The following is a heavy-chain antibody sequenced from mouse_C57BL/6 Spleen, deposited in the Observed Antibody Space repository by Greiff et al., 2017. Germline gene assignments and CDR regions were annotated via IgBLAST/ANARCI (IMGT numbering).Heavy chain of an antibody. J-gene: IGHJ2*01. CDR2: ISSGSSTI. CDR1: GFTFSDYG. V-gene: IGHV5-17*01. D-gene: IGHD1-1*01. CDR3: AKPYGSRMGYFDY. Sequence: EVKLMESGGGLVKPGGSLKLSCAASGFTFSDYGMHWVRQAPEKGLEWVAYISSGSSTIYYADTVKGRFTISRDNAKNTLFLQMTSLRSEDTAMYYGAKPYGSRMGYFDYWGQGTTLTVSS.